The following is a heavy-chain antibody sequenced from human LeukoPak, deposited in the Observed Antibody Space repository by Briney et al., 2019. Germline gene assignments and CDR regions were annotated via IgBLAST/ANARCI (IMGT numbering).Heavy chain of an antibody. Sequence: SGGSLRLSCAASGXTFSSYSMNWVRQAPGKGLEWVSSISSSSSYIYYADSVKGRFTISRDNAKNSLYLQMNSLRAEDTAVYYCARDVVGATPEGYNYYYGMDVWGQGTTVTVSS. J-gene: IGHJ6*02. D-gene: IGHD1-26*01. CDR3: ARDVVGATPEGYNYYYGMDV. CDR2: ISSSSSYI. V-gene: IGHV3-21*01. CDR1: GXTFSSYS.